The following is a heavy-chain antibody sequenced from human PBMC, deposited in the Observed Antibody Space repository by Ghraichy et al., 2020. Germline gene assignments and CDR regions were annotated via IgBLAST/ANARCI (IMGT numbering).Heavy chain of an antibody. Sequence: GGSLRLSCAASGFTFSSYTMNWVRQAPGKGLEWVSSIGSSSSYIYYADSVKGRFTISRDNAKNSLYLQMNSLRAEDTAVYYCARDSVVAATYYYYGMDVWGQGTTVTVSS. V-gene: IGHV3-21*01. CDR1: GFTFSSYT. CDR3: ARDSVVAATYYYYGMDV. D-gene: IGHD2-15*01. J-gene: IGHJ6*02. CDR2: IGSSSSYI.